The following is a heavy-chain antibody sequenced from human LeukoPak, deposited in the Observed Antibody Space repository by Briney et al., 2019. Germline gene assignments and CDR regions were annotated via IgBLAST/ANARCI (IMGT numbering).Heavy chain of an antibody. J-gene: IGHJ4*02. CDR2: IYSGGST. CDR1: GFTVSSNY. V-gene: IGHV3-66*01. Sequence: GGSLRLSCAASGFTVSSNYMSWVRQAPGKGLEWVSVIYSGGSTYYADSVKGRFTISRDNSKNTLYLQMNSLRAEDTAVYYCARSLPYYYGSGSYYGGFDYWGQGTLVTVSS. D-gene: IGHD3-10*01. CDR3: ARSLPYYYGSGSYYGGFDY.